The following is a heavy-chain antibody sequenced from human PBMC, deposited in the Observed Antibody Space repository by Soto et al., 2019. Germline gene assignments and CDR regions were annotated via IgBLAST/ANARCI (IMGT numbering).Heavy chain of an antibody. CDR2: IYYSGST. CDR1: GGSFSCYY. V-gene: IGHV4-31*11. J-gene: IGHJ5*02. CDR3: ARSVFP. Sequence: PSETLSLTCAVYGGSFSCYYWTWIRQHPGKGLEWIGYIYYSGSTYYNPSLKSRVTISVDTSKNQFSLKLSSVTAADTAVYYCARSVFPWGQGTLVTVSS.